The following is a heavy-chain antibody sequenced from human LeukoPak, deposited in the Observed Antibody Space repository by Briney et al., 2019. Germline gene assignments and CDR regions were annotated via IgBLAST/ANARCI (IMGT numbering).Heavy chain of an antibody. D-gene: IGHD3-16*02. CDR2: ISAYNGNT. V-gene: IGHV1-18*01. J-gene: IGHJ4*02. CDR3: ARDLPGLGELSPAPPFDY. CDR1: GYTFTSYG. Sequence: ASVNVSCKASGYTFTSYGISWVRQAPGQGLEWMGWISAYNGNTNYAQKLQGRVTMTTDTSTSIAYMELRSLRSDDTAVYYCARDLPGLGELSPAPPFDYWGQGTLVTVSS.